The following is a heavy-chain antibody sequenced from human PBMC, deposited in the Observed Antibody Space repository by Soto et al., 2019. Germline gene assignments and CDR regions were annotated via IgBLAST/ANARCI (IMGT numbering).Heavy chain of an antibody. J-gene: IGHJ4*02. CDR2: MSGSGGTA. V-gene: IGHV3-23*01. Sequence: EVQLLESGGGLVQPGGSLRLSCAASGFTFSSYAMRWVRQAPGKGLEWVSGMSGSGGTAYYRDSGKGRFTISRDNSKQTLYLQMNSLRAEDTALYYCAKGPIFGVENIYDYWGQGTLVTVSS. D-gene: IGHD3-3*01. CDR1: GFTFSSYA. CDR3: AKGPIFGVENIYDY.